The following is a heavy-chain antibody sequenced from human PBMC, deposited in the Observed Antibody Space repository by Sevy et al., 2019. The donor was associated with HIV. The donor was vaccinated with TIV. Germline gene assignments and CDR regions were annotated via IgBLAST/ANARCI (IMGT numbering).Heavy chain of an antibody. CDR2: IIPIFGTA. CDR1: GGTFSSYA. Sequence: ASVKVSCKASGGTFSSYAISWVRQAAGQGLEWMGGIIPIFGTANYAQKFQGRVTITADESTSTAYMELSSLRSEDTAVYYCARDWDIVVVPAAAYYYYGMDVWGQGTTVTVSS. J-gene: IGHJ6*02. V-gene: IGHV1-69*13. CDR3: ARDWDIVVVPAAAYYYYGMDV. D-gene: IGHD2-2*01.